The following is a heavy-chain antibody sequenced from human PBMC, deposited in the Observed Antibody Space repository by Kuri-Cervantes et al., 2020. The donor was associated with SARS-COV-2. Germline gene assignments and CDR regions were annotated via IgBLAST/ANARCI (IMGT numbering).Heavy chain of an antibody. D-gene: IGHD2-21*01. CDR3: AKDGDPDY. CDR1: GFTFSSYA. Sequence: GESLKISCAASGFTFSSYAMSWVRQAPGKGLEWVSVIYSGGSSTYYADSVKGRFTISRDNSKNTLYLQINSLRAEDTAVYYCAKDGDPDYWGQGTLVTVSS. V-gene: IGHV3-23*03. CDR2: IYSGGSST. J-gene: IGHJ4*02.